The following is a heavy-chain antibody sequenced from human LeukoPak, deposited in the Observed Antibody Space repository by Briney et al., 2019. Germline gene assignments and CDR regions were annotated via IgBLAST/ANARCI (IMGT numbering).Heavy chain of an antibody. J-gene: IGHJ4*02. V-gene: IGHV3-53*01. CDR2: IYGGGST. CDR1: GVTVSNNF. CDR3: ASWPGGWYGEDS. Sequence: GGSLRLSCAASGVTVSNNFMSWVRQAPGKGLEWVSVIYGGGSTYYADSVKGRFTISRDTSKNTLYLQMNSLRAEDTAVYYCASWPGGWYGEDSWGQGTLVTASS. D-gene: IGHD6-19*01.